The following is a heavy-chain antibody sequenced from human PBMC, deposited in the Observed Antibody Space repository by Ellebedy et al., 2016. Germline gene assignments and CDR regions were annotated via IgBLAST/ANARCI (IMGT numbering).Heavy chain of an antibody. V-gene: IGHV3-23*01. CDR3: AKAPFDWLSHFDS. Sequence: GGSLRLXXAASGFTFSSCAMSRVRQAPGKGLEWVSSIGGSGVTSIFYADPVKGRFTISRDNSKSTLYLQMNSLRAEDTALYYCAKAPFDWLSHFDSWGQGALVTVSS. J-gene: IGHJ4*02. CDR2: IGGSGVTSI. CDR1: GFTFSSCA. D-gene: IGHD3-9*01.